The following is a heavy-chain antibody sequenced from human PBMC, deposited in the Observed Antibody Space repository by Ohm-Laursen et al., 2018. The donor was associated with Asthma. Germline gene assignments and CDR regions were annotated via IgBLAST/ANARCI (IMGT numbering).Heavy chain of an antibody. V-gene: IGHV3-30-3*01. D-gene: IGHD6-6*01. CDR2: GGSYYDGGLK. CDR3: ARRYSSSRDFDY. Sequence: SLRLSCAAPGFTFRSYAMHWVRQAPGKGLEWVAVGGSYYDGGLKYYADSVNGRFTVSRDDSKNTLYLQMNSLRPDDTAVYYCARRYSSSRDFDYWGQGTLVTVSS. J-gene: IGHJ4*02. CDR1: GFTFRSYA.